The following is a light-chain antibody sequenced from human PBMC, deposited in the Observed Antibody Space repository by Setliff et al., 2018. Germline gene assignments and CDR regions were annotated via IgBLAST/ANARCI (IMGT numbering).Light chain of an antibody. J-gene: IGLJ3*02. CDR2: DVS. V-gene: IGLV2-11*01. CDR1: SSDVGGHNY. Sequence: QSALTQPRSVSGPPGQSVTISCTGTSSDVGGHNYVSWYQQHPGKAPKLMIYDVSKRPSGVPDRFSGSKSGNTASLTISGLQAEDEADYYCCSYAGSYTWVFGGGTKVTVL. CDR3: CSYAGSYTWV.